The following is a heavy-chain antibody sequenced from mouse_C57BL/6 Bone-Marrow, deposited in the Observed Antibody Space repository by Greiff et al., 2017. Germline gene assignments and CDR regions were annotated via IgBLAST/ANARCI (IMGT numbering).Heavy chain of an antibody. Sequence: EVQLQESGAELVRPGASVKLSCTASGFNIKDDYMHWVKQRPEQGLEWIGWIDPENGDTEYASKFQGKATITADTSSNTAYLQLSSLTSEDTAVYYVTAQATCAMDDWGKGTSVTVSS. CDR2: IDPENGDT. D-gene: IGHD3-2*02. J-gene: IGHJ4*01. CDR1: GFNIKDDY. V-gene: IGHV14-4*01. CDR3: TAQATCAMDD.